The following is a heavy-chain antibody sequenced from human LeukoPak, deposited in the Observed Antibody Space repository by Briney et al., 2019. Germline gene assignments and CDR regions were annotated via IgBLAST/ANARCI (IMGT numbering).Heavy chain of an antibody. J-gene: IGHJ6*03. Sequence: PGGSLRLSCATSGFTFSHAWMNWVRQAPGKGLEWVGRVKSKADSGTTDYAAPVKGRFTISRDDSKNTLFLQMNSLKTEDTAVYYCSRVIYYYYMDVWGKGTTVTVSS. CDR3: SRVIYYYYMDV. CDR1: GFTFSHAW. V-gene: IGHV3-15*01. CDR2: VKSKADSGTT.